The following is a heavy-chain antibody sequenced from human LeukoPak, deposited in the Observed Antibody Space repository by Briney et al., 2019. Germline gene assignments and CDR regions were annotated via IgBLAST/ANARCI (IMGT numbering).Heavy chain of an antibody. CDR1: GYSFTNYW. CDR2: IYPGDSDT. V-gene: IGHV5-51*01. J-gene: IGHJ2*01. CDR3: ARIPGAVFFDL. D-gene: IGHD2-21*01. Sequence: GESLKISCKGSGYSFTNYWIGWVRQRPGKGLEWMGIIYPGDSDTRYSPSFEGQVTISADKSISTAYMELNSLTSDDTAVYYCARIPGAVFFDLWGRGTLVTVSS.